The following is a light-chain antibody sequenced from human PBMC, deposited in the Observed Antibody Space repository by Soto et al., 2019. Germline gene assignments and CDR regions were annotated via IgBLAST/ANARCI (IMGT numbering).Light chain of an antibody. Sequence: QSALTQPASVSGSPGQSITISFTGTSSDVGGYNYVSWYQQHPGKAPKLMIYDVSNRPSGVSNRFSGSKSGNTASLTISGLQAEDEADYSCSSYTSSSTLFGTGTKLTVL. J-gene: IGLJ1*01. CDR3: SSYTSSSTL. CDR1: SSDVGGYNY. V-gene: IGLV2-14*01. CDR2: DVS.